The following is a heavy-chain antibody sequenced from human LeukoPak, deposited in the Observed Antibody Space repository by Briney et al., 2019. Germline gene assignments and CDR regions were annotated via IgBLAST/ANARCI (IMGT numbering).Heavy chain of an antibody. Sequence: GGSLRLSCVASGFSFGSNWMSWVRQAPGNGLEWVANIKQDGSEKNYVDSVKGRFTISRDNAKNSLYLQMNSLRAEDTAVYYCARLRYSDYWGQGTLVTVSS. D-gene: IGHD2-21*01. CDR2: IKQDGSEK. CDR1: GFSFGSNW. CDR3: ARLRYSDY. J-gene: IGHJ4*02. V-gene: IGHV3-7*03.